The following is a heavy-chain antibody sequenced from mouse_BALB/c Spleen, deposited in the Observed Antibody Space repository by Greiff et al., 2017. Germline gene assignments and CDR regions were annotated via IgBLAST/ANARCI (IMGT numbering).Heavy chain of an antibody. V-gene: IGHV2-9*02. Sequence: VMLVESGPGLVAPSQSLSITCTVSGFSLTSYGVHWVRQPPGQGLEWLGVIWAGGSTNYNSALMSRLSISKDNSKSQVFLKMNSLQTDDTAMYYCASYYGSSGFAYWGQGTLVTVSA. J-gene: IGHJ3*01. CDR2: IWAGGST. CDR1: GFSLTSYG. D-gene: IGHD1-1*01. CDR3: ASYYGSSGFAY.